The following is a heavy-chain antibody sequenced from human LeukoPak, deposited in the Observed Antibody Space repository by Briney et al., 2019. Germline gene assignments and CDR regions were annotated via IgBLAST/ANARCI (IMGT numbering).Heavy chain of an antibody. V-gene: IGHV4-30-2*01. CDR3: ARPTGSADGDAFDI. CDR1: GGSISSGGYY. Sequence: PSETLSLTCTVSGGSISSGGYYWSWIRQPPGKGLEWIGYIYHSGSTYYNPSLKSRVTISVDRSKNQFSLKLSSVTAADTAVYYCARPTGSADGDAFDIWGQGTMVTVSS. CDR2: IYHSGST. D-gene: IGHD1-14*01. J-gene: IGHJ3*02.